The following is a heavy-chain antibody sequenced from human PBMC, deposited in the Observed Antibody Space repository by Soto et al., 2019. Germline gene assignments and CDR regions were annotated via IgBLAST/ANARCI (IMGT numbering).Heavy chain of an antibody. CDR2: ISGSDGST. V-gene: IGHV3-23*01. J-gene: IGHJ4*02. CDR1: GFTFSNYA. CDR3: AKDSRVTMVRGVIIPPGY. Sequence: GGSLRLSCVASGFTFSNYAMSWVRQAPGKGLEWVSAISGSDGSTYYADSVKGRFTISRDNSKNTLYLQMNSLRAEDTAVYYCAKDSRVTMVRGVIIPPGYWGQGALVTVSS. D-gene: IGHD3-10*01.